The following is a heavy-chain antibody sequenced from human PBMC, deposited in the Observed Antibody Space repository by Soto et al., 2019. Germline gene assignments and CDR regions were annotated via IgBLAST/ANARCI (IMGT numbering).Heavy chain of an antibody. CDR1: GYTFTSYD. CDR3: ARESPTLVVTYNC. J-gene: IGHJ4*02. Sequence: SVKVSCKASGYTFTSYDINWVRQATGQGLEWMGWMNPNSGNTGYAQKFQGRVTMTRNTSISTAYMELSSLRSEDTAVYYCARESPTLVVTYNCWGQGTLVTVSS. V-gene: IGHV1-8*01. D-gene: IGHD2-2*01. CDR2: MNPNSGNT.